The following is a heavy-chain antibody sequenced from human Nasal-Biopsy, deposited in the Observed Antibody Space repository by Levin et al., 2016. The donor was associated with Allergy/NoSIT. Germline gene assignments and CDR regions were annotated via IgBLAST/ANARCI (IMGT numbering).Heavy chain of an antibody. CDR3: ATGDDKVRWGGVLKS. D-gene: IGHD3-16*01. CDR1: GFTFNNYD. CDR2: VSADGSIK. J-gene: IGHJ4*02. Sequence: GESLKISCAASGFTFNNYDMHWVRQAPGKGLEWVAIVSADGSIKHYADSVKGRYNIFRQNFEDKVYLQMDSLRPDDTAVYYCATGDDKVRWGGVLKSWGQGTLVTVSS. V-gene: IGHV3-30*03.